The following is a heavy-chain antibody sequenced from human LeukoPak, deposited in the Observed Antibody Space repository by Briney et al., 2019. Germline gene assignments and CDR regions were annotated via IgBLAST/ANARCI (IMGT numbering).Heavy chain of an antibody. D-gene: IGHD1-26*01. CDR3: ARHSIVGATLDAFDI. J-gene: IGHJ3*02. Sequence: SETLSLTCTVPGGSISSYYWSWIRQPPGKGLEWIGYIYYSGSTNYNPSLKSRVTISVDTSKNQFSLKLSSVTAADTAVYYCARHSIVGATLDAFDIWGQGTMVTVSS. CDR2: IYYSGST. V-gene: IGHV4-59*08. CDR1: GGSISSYY.